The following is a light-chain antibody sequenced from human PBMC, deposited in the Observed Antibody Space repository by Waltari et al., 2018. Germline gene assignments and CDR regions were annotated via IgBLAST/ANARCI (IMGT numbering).Light chain of an antibody. J-gene: IGKJ5*01. CDR1: QSVSSY. V-gene: IGKV3-11*01. Sequence: EIVLTQSPATLSSSPGDTATLSCRASQSVSSYLAWYQQKAGQAPRLLIYDASTRATGTPARFSGSGSGTDFTLTISSLEPEDFALYYCQQRSDWPTFGQGTRLEIE. CDR3: QQRSDWPT. CDR2: DAS.